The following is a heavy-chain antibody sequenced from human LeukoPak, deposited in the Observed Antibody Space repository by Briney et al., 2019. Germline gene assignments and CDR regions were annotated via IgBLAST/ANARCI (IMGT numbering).Heavy chain of an antibody. J-gene: IGHJ4*02. Sequence: GASVKVSCKASGYTFSTYNINWVRQATGQGLEWMGWMNPNSGNTGYAQKFQGRVTITRNTSISTAYMELSSLRPEDTAVYYCARGRGYTYYFDYWGQGTLVTVSS. CDR3: ARGRGYTYYFDY. CDR1: GYTFSTYN. V-gene: IGHV1-8*01. CDR2: MNPNSGNT. D-gene: IGHD3-3*01.